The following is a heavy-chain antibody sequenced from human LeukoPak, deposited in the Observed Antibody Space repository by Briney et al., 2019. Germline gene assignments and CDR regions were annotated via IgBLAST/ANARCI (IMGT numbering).Heavy chain of an antibody. Sequence: GASVTVSCKASGYTFTGYYMHWVRQAPGQGLEWMGWINPNSGGTNYAQKFQGRVTMTRDTSISTAYMELSILRSEDTAVYYCARDKEVSITMTNWFDPWGQGTLVTVSS. V-gene: IGHV1-2*02. CDR3: ARDKEVSITMTNWFDP. CDR2: INPNSGGT. CDR1: GYTFTGYY. J-gene: IGHJ5*02. D-gene: IGHD3-22*01.